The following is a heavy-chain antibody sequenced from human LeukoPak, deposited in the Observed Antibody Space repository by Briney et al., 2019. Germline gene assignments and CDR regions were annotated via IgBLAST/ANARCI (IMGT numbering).Heavy chain of an antibody. CDR2: ISGGVDST. D-gene: IGHD6-13*01. V-gene: IGHV3-23*01. Sequence: PGGSLRLSCAASGFTFSNYAMSWVRQAPGKGLEWVSVISGGVDSTNYPDSVKGRFTISRDNSKNTLYLQMNTLRAEDTAVYYCAKGDAEQQLIRSFDYWGQGTLVTVSS. CDR1: GFTFSNYA. J-gene: IGHJ4*02. CDR3: AKGDAEQQLIRSFDY.